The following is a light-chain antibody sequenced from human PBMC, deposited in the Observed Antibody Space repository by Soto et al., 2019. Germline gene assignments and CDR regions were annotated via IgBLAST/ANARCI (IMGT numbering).Light chain of an antibody. CDR3: QQWRT. Sequence: DIQMTQSPSSLSASVGDRVTITCRASQSISSYLNWYQQKPGKAPKLLIYAASSLQSGVPSRFSGSGSGTDFTLTISSLQPEDFATYYCQQWRTFGQGTKVDIK. CDR2: AAS. V-gene: IGKV1-39*01. CDR1: QSISSY. J-gene: IGKJ1*01.